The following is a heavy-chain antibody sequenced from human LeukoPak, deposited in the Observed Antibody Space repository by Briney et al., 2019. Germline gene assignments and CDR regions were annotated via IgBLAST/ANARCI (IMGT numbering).Heavy chain of an antibody. D-gene: IGHD2-15*01. CDR1: GFTVSSNY. CDR3: DRAQDYCSGSTCYGYFQY. V-gene: IGHV3-53*01. J-gene: IGHJ1*01. CDR2: TYSGGST. Sequence: GGSLRLSGAASGFTVSSNYMSWVRQAPGKGLEWVSATYSGGSTYYADSVKGRFTISSDNSNNTLYLQMNSLKAEDTAIYYCDRAQDYCSGSTCYGYFQYWGQGTLVTVSS.